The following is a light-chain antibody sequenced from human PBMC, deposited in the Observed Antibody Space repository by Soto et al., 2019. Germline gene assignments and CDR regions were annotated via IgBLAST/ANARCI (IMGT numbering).Light chain of an antibody. V-gene: IGKV3-15*01. J-gene: IGKJ3*01. CDR3: QQYNKWPLFT. Sequence: EIVMTQSPDILSVSPVVRATLSCRASQSISSNLARYQQRPGQSPRLLIYGGSTRATGIPARFSGSGSGTDFTLTITNLQSEDFAIYYCQQYNKWPLFTVRPGTRVGIQ. CDR2: GGS. CDR1: QSISSN.